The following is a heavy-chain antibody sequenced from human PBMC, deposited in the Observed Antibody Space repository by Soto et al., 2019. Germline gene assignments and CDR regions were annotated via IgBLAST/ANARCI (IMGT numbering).Heavy chain of an antibody. CDR1: GYTFTSYG. J-gene: IGHJ4*02. V-gene: IGHV1-18*01. CDR2: ISAHNGNT. CDR3: ARGRYGEY. D-gene: IGHD3-10*01. Sequence: QVHLVQSGAEVKKPGASVKVSCKGSGYTFTSYGITWVRQAPGQGLEWMGWISAHNGNTDYAQKLQGRVTVTRDTSTSTAYMELRSLRSDVTAVSYCARGRYGEYWGQRALVTVSS.